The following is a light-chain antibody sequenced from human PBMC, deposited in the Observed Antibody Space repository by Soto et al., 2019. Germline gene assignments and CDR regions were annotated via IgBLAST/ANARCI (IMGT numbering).Light chain of an antibody. Sequence: QSALTQPASVSGSPGQSIAISCTGTSSDVGSYNSVSWYQQYPGKAPKLMIHDVNNRPSGISDRFSGSKSGNTASLTISGLQAEDVADYYCSSFTSSTSYVFGTGTKVTVL. CDR2: DVN. CDR1: SSDVGSYNS. V-gene: IGLV2-14*03. J-gene: IGLJ1*01. CDR3: SSFTSSTSYV.